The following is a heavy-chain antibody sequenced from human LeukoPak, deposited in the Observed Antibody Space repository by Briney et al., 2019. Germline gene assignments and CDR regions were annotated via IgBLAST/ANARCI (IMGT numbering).Heavy chain of an antibody. CDR1: GYTFTSYY. CDR3: ARENTGDYGDYAYDY. CDR2: INPSGGST. J-gene: IGHJ4*02. Sequence: ASVKVSCKASGYTFTSYYMHWVRQAPGQGLEWMGIINPSGGSTSYAQKFQGRVTMTRDTSISTAYMELSRLRSDDTAVYYCARENTGDYGDYAYDYWGQGTLVTVSS. D-gene: IGHD4-17*01. V-gene: IGHV1-46*01.